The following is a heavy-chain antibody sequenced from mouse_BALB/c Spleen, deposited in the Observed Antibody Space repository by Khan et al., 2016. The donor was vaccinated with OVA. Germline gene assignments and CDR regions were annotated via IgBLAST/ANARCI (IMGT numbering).Heavy chain of an antibody. CDR2: INPSTGYT. D-gene: IGHD1-1*01. CDR3: ARRGLRWYFDY. V-gene: IGHV1-7*01. CDR1: GYTFINYW. J-gene: IGHJ2*01. Sequence: VQLQQSGAELAKPGASVKMSCKASGYTFINYWILWVKQRPGQGLEWIGYINPSTGYTEYNQNFKDKATLTADKSSSTAYMQLSSLTSEDSVVYYCARRGLRWYFDYWGQGTTLTVSS.